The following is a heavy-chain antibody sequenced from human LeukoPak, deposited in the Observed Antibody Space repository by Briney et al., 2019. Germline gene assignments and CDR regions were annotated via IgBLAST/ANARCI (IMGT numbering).Heavy chain of an antibody. CDR1: GFTFSTYA. CDR3: ARLGVAAHVDY. V-gene: IGHV3-23*01. J-gene: IGHJ4*01. D-gene: IGHD2-21*01. CDR2: ISDSGGVT. Sequence: GGSLRLSCAASGFTFSTYAMTWVRQAPGKGLEWVSSISDSGGVTSYTDSVKGRFTFSRDNSKNTLSLQMNSLSAEGTAVYYCARLGVAAHVDYWGQGTLVTVSS.